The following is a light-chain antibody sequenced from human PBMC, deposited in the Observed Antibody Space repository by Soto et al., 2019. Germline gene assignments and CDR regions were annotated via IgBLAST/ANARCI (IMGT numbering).Light chain of an antibody. V-gene: IGKV3-20*01. CDR1: QSVSSSY. CDR3: QQYGSSPWT. CDR2: GAS. Sequence: LSQSPGTLSLSPGERATLSCRASQSVSSSYLAWYQQKPGQAPRLLIYGASSRATGIPDRFSGSGSGTDFTLTISRLEPEDFAVYYCQQYGSSPWTFGQRTKVDI. J-gene: IGKJ1*01.